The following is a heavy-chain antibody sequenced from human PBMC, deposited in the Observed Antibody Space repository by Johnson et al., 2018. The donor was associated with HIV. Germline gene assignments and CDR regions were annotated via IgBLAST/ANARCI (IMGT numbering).Heavy chain of an antibody. D-gene: IGHD6-13*01. J-gene: IGHJ3*02. V-gene: IGHV3-15*01. CDR2: IKSKTDGGTT. Sequence: VQLVESGGGVVRPGGSLRLSCAASGFTFDDYGMSWVRQAPGKGLEWVGRIKSKTDGGTTDYAAPVKGRFTISRDDSKNTLYLQMNRLKTEDTAVYYCTTYSIIHAFDIWGQGTMVTVSS. CDR1: GFTFDDYG. CDR3: TTYSIIHAFDI.